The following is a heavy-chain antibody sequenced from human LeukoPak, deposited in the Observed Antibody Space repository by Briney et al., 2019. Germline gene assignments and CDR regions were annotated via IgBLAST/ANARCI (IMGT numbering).Heavy chain of an antibody. D-gene: IGHD3-22*01. CDR3: ARQANYYDSSGYTY. CDR1: GGSISSSSHY. Sequence: TDTLSLTCTVSGGSISSSSHYWGWIRQSPGKGLEWIRSIYNSGSTYYNPSFKSRVTISVDTSKNHFSLKLSSVTAADTAVYYCARQANYYDSSGYTYWGQRTLVTVSS. V-gene: IGHV4-39*01. J-gene: IGHJ4*02. CDR2: IYNSGST.